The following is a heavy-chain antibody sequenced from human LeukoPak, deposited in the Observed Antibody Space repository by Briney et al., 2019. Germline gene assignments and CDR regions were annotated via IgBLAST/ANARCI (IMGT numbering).Heavy chain of an antibody. CDR1: GFTFSSYA. CDR3: ARAAGYSGYALFDY. Sequence: TGGSLRLSCAASGFTFSSYAMSWVRQAPEKGLEWVSTISGSGGGTYYADSVKGRFTISRDDSKNTLYLQMNSLRAEDTAVYYCARAAGYSGYALFDYWGQGTLVTVSS. CDR2: ISGSGGGT. J-gene: IGHJ4*02. V-gene: IGHV3-23*01. D-gene: IGHD5-12*01.